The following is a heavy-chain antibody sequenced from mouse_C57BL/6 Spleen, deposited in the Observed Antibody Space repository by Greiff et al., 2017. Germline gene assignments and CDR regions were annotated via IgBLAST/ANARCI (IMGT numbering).Heavy chain of an antibody. Sequence: LVESGGGLVKPGGSLKLSCAASGFTFSDYGMHWVRQAPEKGLEWVAYISSGSSTIYYADTVKGRFTISRDNAKNTLFLQMTSLRSEDTAMYYCARNYLLRAYYAMDYWGQGTSVTVSS. CDR1: GFTFSDYG. J-gene: IGHJ4*01. V-gene: IGHV5-17*01. CDR3: ARNYLLRAYYAMDY. D-gene: IGHD1-1*01. CDR2: ISSGSSTI.